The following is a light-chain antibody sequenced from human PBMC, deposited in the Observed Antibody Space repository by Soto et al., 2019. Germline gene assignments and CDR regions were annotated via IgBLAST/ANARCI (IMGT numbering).Light chain of an antibody. CDR1: NIGIKS. CDR2: YDS. J-gene: IGLJ2*01. V-gene: IGLV3-21*04. Sequence: SYELTQPPSVSVAPGKTARITCGGNNIGIKSAHWYQQKSGQAPVLVISYDSDRPSGIPERFSGSNSGNTATLTISRVEAGDEADYYCQVWDSSSDHVLFGGGTKLTVL. CDR3: QVWDSSSDHVL.